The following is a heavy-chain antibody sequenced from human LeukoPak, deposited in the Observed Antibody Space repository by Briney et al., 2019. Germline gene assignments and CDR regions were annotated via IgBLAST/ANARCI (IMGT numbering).Heavy chain of an antibody. CDR3: ARRTMVRGKMAYYYNYYMDV. J-gene: IGHJ6*03. CDR1: GGSFSGYY. Sequence: SETLSLTCAVYGGSFSGYYWSWIRQPPGKGLEWIGEINHSGSTNYNPSLKSRVTISVDTSKNQFSLRLSSVTAADTAVYYCARRTMVRGKMAYYYNYYMDVWGKGTTVTVSS. CDR2: INHSGST. D-gene: IGHD3-10*01. V-gene: IGHV4-34*01.